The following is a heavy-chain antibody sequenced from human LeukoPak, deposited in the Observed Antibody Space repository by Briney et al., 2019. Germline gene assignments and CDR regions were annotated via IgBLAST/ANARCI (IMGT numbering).Heavy chain of an antibody. CDR3: ANVPIAVAGTSEGY. Sequence: SETLSLTCTVSGGSISSYYWSWIRQPPGKGLEWIGYIYYSGSTNYNPSLKSRVTISVGTSKNQFSLKVSSVTAADTAVYYCANVPIAVAGTSEGYWGQGILVTVSS. V-gene: IGHV4-59*01. CDR1: GGSISSYY. D-gene: IGHD6-19*01. J-gene: IGHJ4*02. CDR2: IYYSGST.